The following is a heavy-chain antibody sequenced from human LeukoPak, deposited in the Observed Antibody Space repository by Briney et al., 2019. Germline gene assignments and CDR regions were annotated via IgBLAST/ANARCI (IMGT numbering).Heavy chain of an antibody. CDR2: IKSKTDGGTT. Sequence: GGSLRLSCAASGFTFSNAWMSWVRQAPGKGLEWVGRIKSKTDGGTTDYAAPVKGRFTISRDDSKNTLYLQMNSLKTEDTAVYYCTGRYYYESSGYSLRDYWGQGTLVTVSS. D-gene: IGHD3-22*01. CDR3: TGRYYYESSGYSLRDY. J-gene: IGHJ4*02. CDR1: GFTFSNAW. V-gene: IGHV3-15*01.